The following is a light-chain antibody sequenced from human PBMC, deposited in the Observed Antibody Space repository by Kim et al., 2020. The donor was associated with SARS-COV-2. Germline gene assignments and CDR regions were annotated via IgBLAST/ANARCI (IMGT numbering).Light chain of an antibody. CDR3: AAWDDSLNGVL. CDR1: LSXXASXT. V-gene: IGLV1-44*01. J-gene: IGLJ2*01. Sequence: APISCSXXLSXXASXTVNWFRQXXXTAPKLLIYSXNQRPSGVPDRFSGSKSGTSASLAISGLQSEXXXDYYCAAWDDSLNGVLFGGGTKLTVL. CDR2: SXN.